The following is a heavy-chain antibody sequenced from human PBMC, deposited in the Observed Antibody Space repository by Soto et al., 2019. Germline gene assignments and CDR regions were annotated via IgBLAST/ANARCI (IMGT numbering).Heavy chain of an antibody. CDR2: ISAYNGKR. D-gene: IGHD2-21*01. J-gene: IGHJ3*02. CDR3: ARGRIVASIHDAFEI. V-gene: IGHV1-18*01. CDR1: GYDFTSYG. Sequence: QGQLLQSGDEVKKPGASVRVSCRASGYDFTSYGISWVRQVPGQGLEWVSWISAYNGKRDTAQKFQGRVTMTLDTSTDTAHMELGDLTSADTAVYYCARGRIVASIHDAFEIWGQGTMVAVSS.